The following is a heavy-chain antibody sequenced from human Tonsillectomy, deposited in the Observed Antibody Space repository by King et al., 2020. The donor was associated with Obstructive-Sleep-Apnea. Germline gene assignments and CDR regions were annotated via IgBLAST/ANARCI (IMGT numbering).Heavy chain of an antibody. CDR3: ASPSRTSSSGAGFYYYGVAV. D-gene: IGHD6-19*01. J-gene: IGHJ6*02. CDR1: GDTFRKYV. Sequence: VQLVESGAEVKKPGSSVKVSCTASGDTFRKYVFSWVRQAPGQGLEWMGGIIPFFGTPSYTQKFQGRLTITADESTTTAYMELSSLRSEDTAVYYCASPSRTSSSGAGFYYYGVAVWGQGTTVTVSS. V-gene: IGHV1-69*01. CDR2: IIPFFGTP.